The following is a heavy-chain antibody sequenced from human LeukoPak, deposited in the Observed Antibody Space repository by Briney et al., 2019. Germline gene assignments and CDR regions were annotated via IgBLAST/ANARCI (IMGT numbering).Heavy chain of an antibody. V-gene: IGHV1-69*05. Sequence: ASVKVSCTASGGTFSSYAISWVRQAPGQGLEWMGGIIPIFGTANYAQKFQGRVTITTDESTSIAYMELSSLRSEDTAVYYCARGVVVPAAMEYYYYYMDVWGKGTTVTVSS. CDR1: GGTFSSYA. CDR2: IIPIFGTA. CDR3: ARGVVVPAAMEYYYYYMDV. J-gene: IGHJ6*03. D-gene: IGHD2-2*01.